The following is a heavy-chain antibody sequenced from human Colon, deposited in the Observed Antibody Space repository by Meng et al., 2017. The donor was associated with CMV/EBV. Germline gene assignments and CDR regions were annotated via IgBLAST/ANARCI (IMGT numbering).Heavy chain of an antibody. Sequence: GSLRLSCTVSGGSISSFYWSWIRQSPGKGLEWVGDIYYSGSNYNPSLKSRVSMSLDTSKNRFSLSLRSVTAADSAVYYCARRSPPHNFGGMRGHYFDYWGQGTVVTVSS. V-gene: IGHV4-59*01. CDR1: GGSISSFY. CDR3: ARRSPPHNFGGMRGHYFDY. J-gene: IGHJ4*02. CDR2: IYYSGS. D-gene: IGHD4-23*01.